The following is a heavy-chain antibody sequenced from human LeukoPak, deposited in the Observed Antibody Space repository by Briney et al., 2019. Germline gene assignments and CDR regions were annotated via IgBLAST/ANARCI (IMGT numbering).Heavy chain of an antibody. J-gene: IGHJ4*02. CDR3: AKAIAAAGTLVY. Sequence: PGGSLRLSCAVSGFTFSSYGMHWVRQAPGKGLEWVAVISYDGSNKYYADSVKGRFTISRDNSKNTLYLQMNSLRAEDTAVYYCAKAIAAAGTLVYWGQGTLVTVSS. V-gene: IGHV3-30*18. D-gene: IGHD6-13*01. CDR1: GFTFSSYG. CDR2: ISYDGSNK.